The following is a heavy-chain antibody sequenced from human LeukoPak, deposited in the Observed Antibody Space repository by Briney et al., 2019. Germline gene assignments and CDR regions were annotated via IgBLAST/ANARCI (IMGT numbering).Heavy chain of an antibody. CDR3: ARGTLYSSGGDKFDY. J-gene: IGHJ4*02. D-gene: IGHD6-19*01. V-gene: IGHV3-48*01. Sequence: SVKGRFTISRDSAKNSLYLQMNSLRAEDTAVYYCARGTLYSSGGDKFDYWGQGTLVTVSS.